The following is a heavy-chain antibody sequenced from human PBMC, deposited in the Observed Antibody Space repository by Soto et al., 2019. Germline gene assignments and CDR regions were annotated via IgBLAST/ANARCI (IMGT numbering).Heavy chain of an antibody. Sequence: GGSLRLSCAASGFTFSIYAMTWVRQAPGKGLEWVSSISGGGGGAYYADSVMGRFTISRDNSKNTLYLQINSLRAEDTAVYYWARDQGEIVAAPIENNGLSNRLDSWGQGTLVTVSS. D-gene: IGHD5-12*01. CDR1: GFTFSIYA. CDR2: ISGGGGGA. CDR3: ARDQGEIVAAPIENNGLSNRLDS. V-gene: IGHV3-23*01. J-gene: IGHJ5*01.